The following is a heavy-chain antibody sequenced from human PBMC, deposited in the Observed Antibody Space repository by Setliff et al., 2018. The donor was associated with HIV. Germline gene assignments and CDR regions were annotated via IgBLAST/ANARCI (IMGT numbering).Heavy chain of an antibody. J-gene: IGHJ3*02. CDR2: VSYDGSKT. CDR1: GFTFGDYA. V-gene: IGHV3-30*04. Sequence: GGSLRLSCRASGFTFGDYALHCVRQAPGKGLEWVAAVSYDGSKTYYADSVKGRFTLSRDNSKDTAFLQMNSLTIKDTAVYYCARDPRVDAFDIWGRGTVVTVSS. CDR3: ARDPRVDAFDI.